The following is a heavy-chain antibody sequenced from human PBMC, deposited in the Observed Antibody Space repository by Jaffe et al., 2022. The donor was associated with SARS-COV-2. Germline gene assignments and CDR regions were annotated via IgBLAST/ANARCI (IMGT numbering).Heavy chain of an antibody. CDR1: GYTFSIYY. CDR2: IDPSGGRT. Sequence: QVQLLQSGAEVKKPGASVKVSCKASGYTFSIYYIHWVRQAPGRGLEWMGIIDPSGGRTTYAQNFQGRVTMTRDTSTGTFYMELSSLKSEDTAIYYCARDADNYYAFWGNSGGSFDVWGQGTMVTVSS. CDR3: ARDADNYYAFWGNSGGSFDV. D-gene: IGHD3-3*01. J-gene: IGHJ3*01. V-gene: IGHV1-46*01.